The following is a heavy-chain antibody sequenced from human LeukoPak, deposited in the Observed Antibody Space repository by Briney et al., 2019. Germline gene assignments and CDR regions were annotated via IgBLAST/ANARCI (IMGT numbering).Heavy chain of an antibody. D-gene: IGHD3-22*01. CDR2: ISSSSSYI. V-gene: IGHV3-21*01. Sequence: GGALTLSCPASGYTFSSHSMNWVRQPPGKGLEWVSSISSSSSYIYYADSVKGRFTISRDNAKNSLYLQMNSLRAEDTAVYYCARGDYDSSGYPAEYFHHWGQGTLVTVSS. CDR3: ARGDYDSSGYPAEYFHH. J-gene: IGHJ1*01. CDR1: GYTFSSHS.